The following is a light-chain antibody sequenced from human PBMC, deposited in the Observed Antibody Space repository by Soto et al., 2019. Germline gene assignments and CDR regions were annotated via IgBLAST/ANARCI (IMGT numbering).Light chain of an antibody. J-gene: IGKJ2*01. V-gene: IGKV3-20*01. CDR2: GSS. CDR3: QQYGSSPPYT. CDR1: QSVSNNY. Sequence: EVVLTQSPGTLSLSPGERATLSCRASQSVSNNYFAWYQQKPGQAPRLRIFGSSDRATGTPDRFSGSGSGTDFTLTISRLEPEDFAVYYCQQYGSSPPYTFGQGTKLEIK.